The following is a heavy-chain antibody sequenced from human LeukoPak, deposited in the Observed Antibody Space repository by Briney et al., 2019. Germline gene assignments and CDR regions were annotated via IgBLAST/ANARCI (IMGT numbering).Heavy chain of an antibody. D-gene: IGHD4-11*01. V-gene: IGHV4-59*08. J-gene: IGHJ4*02. CDR3: ARGGLGGITAYSNYLFDY. Sequence: SETLSLTCTVSGGSISNYYWSWIRQPPGEGLEWIGYIYYSGSTNYNPSLKSRVTISIDTSKNQFSLNLTSVTAADTVVYYCARGGLGGITAYSNYLFDYWGQGTLVTVSS. CDR1: GGSISNYY. CDR2: IYYSGST.